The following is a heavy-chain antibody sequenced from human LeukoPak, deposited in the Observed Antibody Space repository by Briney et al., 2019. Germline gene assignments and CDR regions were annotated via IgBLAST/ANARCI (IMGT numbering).Heavy chain of an antibody. Sequence: PETLSLTCTISGGSISSSSYYWGWIRQPPGKGLEWIGNIYYSGSSYYSPSLRSRVTMSIDTSKNQFSMRLTSVTAADTAVYFCAREYSGSSQKDSWGQGILVTVSS. CDR2: IYYSGSS. CDR1: GGSISSSSYY. CDR3: AREYSGSSQKDS. V-gene: IGHV4-39*07. D-gene: IGHD1-26*01. J-gene: IGHJ5*02.